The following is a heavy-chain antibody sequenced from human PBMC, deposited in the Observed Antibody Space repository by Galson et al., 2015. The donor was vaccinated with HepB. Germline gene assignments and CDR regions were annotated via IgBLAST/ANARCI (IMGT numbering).Heavy chain of an antibody. J-gene: IGHJ6*02. CDR2: ISWNSASI. CDR3: AKDIGRYYDFWSGYGLTYDFGLDV. CDR1: GFNFNDYG. D-gene: IGHD3-3*01. Sequence: SLRLSCAASGFNFNDYGLHWVRQAPGKGLEWVSGISWNSASIGYADSVKGRFTTSRDNAKNSLYLQMNSLRAEDTALYYCAKDIGRYYDFWSGYGLTYDFGLDVCGQGTTVTVSS. V-gene: IGHV3-9*01.